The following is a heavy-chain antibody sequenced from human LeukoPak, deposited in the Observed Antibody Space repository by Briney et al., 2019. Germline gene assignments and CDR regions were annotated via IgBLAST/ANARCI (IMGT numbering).Heavy chain of an antibody. CDR2: IYTGGYT. CDR1: GFTVRSNY. CDR3: ARDWELRL. D-gene: IGHD1-26*01. J-gene: IGHJ1*01. Sequence: AGGSLRLSCAASGFTVRSNYMSWVRQAPGKGLEWVSVIYTGGYTYYADSVKGRFTISRDNSKNTLYLQMNSQRVEDTAVYYCARDWELRLWGQGTLVTVSS. V-gene: IGHV3-53*01.